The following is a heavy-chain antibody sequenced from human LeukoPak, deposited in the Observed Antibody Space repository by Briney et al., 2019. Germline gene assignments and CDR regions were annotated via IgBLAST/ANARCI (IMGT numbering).Heavy chain of an antibody. D-gene: IGHD3-10*01. Sequence: SQNLSLTCAISGDSVSSNSAAWIWIRQSPSRGLEWLGRTYYRSKWYTEYAVSVKSRITINPDTSKNQFSLQLSSVNPEDTAVYYCARLGSGSNYWGQGTLVTVSS. CDR1: GDSVSSNSAA. V-gene: IGHV6-1*01. CDR2: TYYRSKWYT. J-gene: IGHJ4*02. CDR3: ARLGSGSNY.